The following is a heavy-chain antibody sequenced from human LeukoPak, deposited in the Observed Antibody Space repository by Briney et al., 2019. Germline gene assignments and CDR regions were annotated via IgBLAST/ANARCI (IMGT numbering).Heavy chain of an antibody. D-gene: IGHD6-13*01. J-gene: IGHJ5*02. CDR2: IYYSGST. CDR1: GGSISSYY. Sequence: SETLSLTCTVSGGSISSYYWSWIRQPPGKGLEWIGYIYYSGSTNYIPSLKSRVTISVDTSKNQFSLKLSSVTAADTAVYYCARGGIAAALNWFDPWGQGTLVTVSS. CDR3: ARGGIAAALNWFDP. V-gene: IGHV4-59*01.